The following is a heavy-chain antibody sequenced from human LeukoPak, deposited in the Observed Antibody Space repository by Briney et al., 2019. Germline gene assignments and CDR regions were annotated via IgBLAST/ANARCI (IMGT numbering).Heavy chain of an antibody. Sequence: ASVKVSCKASGYTFTNHGISWVRQAPGQGLEWMGWISTYNGNTNYAQKLQGRVTMTADTSTSTAYMELRSLRSDDTAVYYCARSGGWAYGDYDGFIAFDIWGQGTMVTVSS. CDR2: ISTYNGNT. CDR1: GYTFTNHG. CDR3: ARSGGWAYGDYDGFIAFDI. J-gene: IGHJ3*02. V-gene: IGHV1-18*01. D-gene: IGHD4-17*01.